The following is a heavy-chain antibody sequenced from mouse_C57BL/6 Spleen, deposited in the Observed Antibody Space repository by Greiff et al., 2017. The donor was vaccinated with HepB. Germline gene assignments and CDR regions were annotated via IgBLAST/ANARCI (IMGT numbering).Heavy chain of an antibody. CDR3: TRVYDGYYGRMDY. Sequence: DVMLVESGEGLVKPGGSLKLSCAASGFTFSSYAMSWVRQTPEKRLEWVAYISSGGDYIYYADTVKGRFTISRDNARNTLYLQMSSLKSEDTAMYYCTRVYDGYYGRMDYWGQGTSVTVSS. J-gene: IGHJ4*01. CDR1: GFTFSSYA. V-gene: IGHV5-9-1*02. CDR2: ISSGGDYI. D-gene: IGHD2-3*01.